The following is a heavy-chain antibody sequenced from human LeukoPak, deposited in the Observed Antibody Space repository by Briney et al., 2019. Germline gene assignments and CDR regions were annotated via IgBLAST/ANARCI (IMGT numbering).Heavy chain of an antibody. Sequence: SETLSLTCTVSRGSISSSSYYSGWIRQPPGKGLEWIGSIYYSGSTYYNPSLKSRVTISVDTSKNQFSLKLRSVTAADTAVYYCARRQRYGSDYWGQGTLVTVSS. CDR3: ARRQRYGSDY. D-gene: IGHD3-10*01. CDR1: RGSISSSSYY. V-gene: IGHV4-39*01. CDR2: IYYSGST. J-gene: IGHJ4*02.